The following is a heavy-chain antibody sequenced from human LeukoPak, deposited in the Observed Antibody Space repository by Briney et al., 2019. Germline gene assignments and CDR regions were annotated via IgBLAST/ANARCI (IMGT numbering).Heavy chain of an antibody. J-gene: IGHJ4*02. Sequence: GGSLRLSCAASGFTFSNYWMNWVRQSQAPGKGLDWVGNIKQDASGTSYVDSVKGRFTISRDNAKNSLFLQMNSLRAEDTAVYYCARVADGGYSDYWGQGTLVTVSS. D-gene: IGHD4-23*01. CDR1: GFTFSNYW. CDR3: ARVADGGYSDY. CDR2: IKQDASGT. V-gene: IGHV3-7*05.